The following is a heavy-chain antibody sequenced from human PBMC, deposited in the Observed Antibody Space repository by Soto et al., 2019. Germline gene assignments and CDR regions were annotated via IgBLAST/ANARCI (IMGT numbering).Heavy chain of an antibody. J-gene: IGHJ4*02. CDR2: IIPIFGTA. CDR3: ARDGSYIAAAGTWYGY. CDR1: GGTFSSYA. D-gene: IGHD6-13*01. V-gene: IGHV1-69*13. Sequence: SVKVSCKASGGTFSSYAISWVRHAPGQGLEWMGGIIPIFGTANYAQKFQGRVTITADESTSTAYMEMSSLRSEDTAVYYCARDGSYIAAAGTWYGYWGQGTLVTVYS.